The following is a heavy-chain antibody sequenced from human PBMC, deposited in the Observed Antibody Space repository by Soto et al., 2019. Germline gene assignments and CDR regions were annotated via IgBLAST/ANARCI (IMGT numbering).Heavy chain of an antibody. CDR3: ARHRPYNNNYGHYYYYMDV. V-gene: IGHV4-39*01. D-gene: IGHD4-4*01. CDR2: MFYSGST. CDR1: GGSISSSNYY. J-gene: IGHJ6*03. Sequence: PSETLSLTCTVSGGSISSSNYYWGWIRQPPGKGLEWIGSMFYSGSTYYNPSLKSRVTISVDTSKNQFSLKLSSVTAADTAVYYCARHRPYNNNYGHYYYYMDVWGKGTTVTVSS.